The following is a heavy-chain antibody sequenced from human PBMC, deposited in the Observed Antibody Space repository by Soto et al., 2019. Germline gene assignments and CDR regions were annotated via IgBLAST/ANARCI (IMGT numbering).Heavy chain of an antibody. Sequence: SVKVSCKASGGTFSSYAISWVRQAPGQGLEWMGGIIPIFGTANYAQKFQGRVTITADESTSTAYMELSSLRSEDTAVYYCARESEDLTSNFDYWGQGTLVTVSS. CDR3: ARESEDLTSNFDY. V-gene: IGHV1-69*13. CDR2: IIPIFGTA. CDR1: GGTFSSYA. J-gene: IGHJ4*02.